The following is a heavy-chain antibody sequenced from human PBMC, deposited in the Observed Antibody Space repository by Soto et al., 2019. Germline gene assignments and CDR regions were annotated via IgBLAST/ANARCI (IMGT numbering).Heavy chain of an antibody. CDR1: GYKFGSPW. CDR3: ARQLSHICDS. J-gene: IGHJ4*02. V-gene: IGHV5-51*01. D-gene: IGHD3-3*02. CDR2: IKPGTSDI. Sequence: PGESLKISCNGVGYKFGSPWIGWVRQMPGKGLEWMGIIKPGTSDIRYSPSCRGHVTISADEAVSTAYLQWSGLKASDTAMYYCARQLSHICDSWGQGTLVTVS.